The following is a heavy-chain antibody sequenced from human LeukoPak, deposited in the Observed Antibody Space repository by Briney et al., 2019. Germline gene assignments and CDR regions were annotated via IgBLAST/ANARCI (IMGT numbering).Heavy chain of an antibody. CDR3: AKDYSSGRYCTNGLCSPFDD. V-gene: IGHV3-23*01. J-gene: IGHJ4*02. CDR1: GYTFPSDA. CDR2: ISDRGDVT. Sequence: GGSLRISCAASGYTFPSDAMSSGPEAPGERQEWVSAISDRGDVTYAAQSVKGRFPISRDNSTNTLFLQMNSLPVEASAVSYYAKDYSSGRYCTNGLCSPFDDWGQGTLVTVSS. D-gene: IGHD2-8*01.